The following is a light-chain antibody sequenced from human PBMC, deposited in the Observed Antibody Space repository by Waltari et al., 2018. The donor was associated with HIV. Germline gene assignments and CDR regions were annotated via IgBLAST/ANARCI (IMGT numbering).Light chain of an antibody. V-gene: IGKV1-33*01. CDR3: QQCDHLPPS. Sequence: DIQMTQSPSSLSASVGDRVTISCQASQDISNHLNWYQQKPGKPPKLLIYDASTLETGVPSRFSGGGSGTDFTFTISSLQPEDIATYYCQQCDHLPPSFGQGTRLEIK. J-gene: IGKJ5*01. CDR1: QDISNH. CDR2: DAS.